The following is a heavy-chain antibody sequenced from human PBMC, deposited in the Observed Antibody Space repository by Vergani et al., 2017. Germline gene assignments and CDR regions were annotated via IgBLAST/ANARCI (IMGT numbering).Heavy chain of an antibody. J-gene: IGHJ3*02. V-gene: IGHV3-49*03. D-gene: IGHD3-10*01. Sequence: EVHLVESGGDLVQPGRSLRLSCTASGFTFGYYAMDWFRQAPGQGLEWVGGIRSKAYGQATIYAASVKGRFTISRDESKSIAYLQMNNLQTEDTTMYYCVRDQVSMLRGSDALDIWGQGTMVTVSS. CDR1: GFTFGYYA. CDR3: VRDQVSMLRGSDALDI. CDR2: IRSKAYGQAT.